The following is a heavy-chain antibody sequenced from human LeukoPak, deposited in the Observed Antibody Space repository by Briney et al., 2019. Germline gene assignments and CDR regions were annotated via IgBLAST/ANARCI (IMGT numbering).Heavy chain of an antibody. D-gene: IGHD3-10*01. CDR1: GGSISSGSYY. CDR3: ARGGSYYGSGSYPDY. J-gene: IGHJ4*02. V-gene: IGHV4-61*02. Sequence: SETLSLTCTVSGGSISSGSYYWSWIRQPAGEGLEWIGRIYTSGSTNYNPSLKSRVTISVDTSKNQFSLKLSSVTAADTAVYYCARGGSYYGSGSYPDYWGQGTLVTVSS. CDR2: IYTSGST.